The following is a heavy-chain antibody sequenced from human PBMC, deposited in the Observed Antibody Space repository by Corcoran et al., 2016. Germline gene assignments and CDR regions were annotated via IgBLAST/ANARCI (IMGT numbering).Heavy chain of an antibody. Sequence: QVQLQQWGAGLLKPSETLSLTCAVYGGSFSGYYWSWIRQPPGKGLEWIGEINHSGSTNYNPSLKSRVTISVDTSKNQFSLKLSSVTAADTAVYYWARVPFGDYWGQGTLVTVSS. CDR1: GGSFSGYY. CDR2: INHSGST. V-gene: IGHV4-34*01. D-gene: IGHD3-10*01. J-gene: IGHJ4*02. CDR3: ARVPFGDY.